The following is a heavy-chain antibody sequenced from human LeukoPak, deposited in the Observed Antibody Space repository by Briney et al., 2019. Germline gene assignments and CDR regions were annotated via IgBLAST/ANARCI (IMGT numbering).Heavy chain of an antibody. CDR1: GGSLSSYY. D-gene: IGHD6-19*01. J-gene: IGHJ5*02. Sequence: PSETLSLTCTVSGGSLSSYYWSWLRQPPGKGLEWIGYIYYSGSTNYNPSLKSRVTISVDTSKNQFSLKLSSVTAADTTVYYCARRIDSSGWSNWFDPWGQGTLVTVSS. CDR2: IYYSGST. V-gene: IGHV4-59*08. CDR3: ARRIDSSGWSNWFDP.